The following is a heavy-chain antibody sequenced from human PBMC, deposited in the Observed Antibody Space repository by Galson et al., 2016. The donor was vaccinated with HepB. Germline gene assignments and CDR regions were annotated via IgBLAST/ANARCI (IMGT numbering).Heavy chain of an antibody. Sequence: ETLSLTCTVSRGSISRYYWNWIRQSPGKGLEWIGFIHDSGSTYYNPTLNSRLTISVDRAKNQFSLKLSSVTVADTAVYHCARTYYNFLTGYYRYYFDFWGQGTLVTVSS. D-gene: IGHD3-9*01. V-gene: IGHV4-4*09. CDR1: RGSISRYY. CDR2: IHDSGST. CDR3: ARTYYNFLTGYYRYYFDF. J-gene: IGHJ4*02.